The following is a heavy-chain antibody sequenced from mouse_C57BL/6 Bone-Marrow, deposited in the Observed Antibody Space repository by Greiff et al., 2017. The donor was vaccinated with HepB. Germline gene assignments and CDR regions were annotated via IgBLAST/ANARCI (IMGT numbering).Heavy chain of an antibody. Sequence: VQLQQSGAELVRPGTSVKVSCKASGYAFTNYLIKWVKQRPGQGLEWIGVINPGSGGTNYNEKFKGKATLTADKSSSTAYMQLSSLTSEDSAVYFCARSRRYAMDYWGQGTSVTVSS. V-gene: IGHV1-54*01. CDR3: ARSRRYAMDY. J-gene: IGHJ4*01. CDR2: INPGSGGT. CDR1: GYAFTNYL.